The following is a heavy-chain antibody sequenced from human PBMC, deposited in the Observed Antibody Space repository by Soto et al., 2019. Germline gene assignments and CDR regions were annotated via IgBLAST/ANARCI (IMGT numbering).Heavy chain of an antibody. D-gene: IGHD5-18*01. Sequence: QVQLVESGGGLVKPGGSLRLSCAASGFTFSDYYMSWIRQAPGKGLEWVSYISSSSSYTNYADSVKGRFNISRDNAKNSLYLQMNSLRAEDTAVYYCARDGRQRWSPAKYYFDYWGQGTLVTVSS. V-gene: IGHV3-11*06. CDR1: GFTFSDYY. J-gene: IGHJ4*02. CDR3: ARDGRQRWSPAKYYFDY. CDR2: ISSSSSYT.